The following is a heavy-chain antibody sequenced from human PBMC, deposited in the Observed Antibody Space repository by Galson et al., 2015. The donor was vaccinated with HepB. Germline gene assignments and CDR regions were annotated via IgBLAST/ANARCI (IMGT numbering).Heavy chain of an antibody. CDR2: ISSSSSYI. J-gene: IGHJ4*02. Sequence: SLRLSCAASGFTFSSYSMNWVRQAPGKGLEWVSSISSSSSYIYYADSVKGRFTISRDNAKNSLYLQMNSLRAEDTAVYYCARIEDYYDSSGRPDYWGQGTLVTVSS. CDR1: GFTFSSYS. D-gene: IGHD3-22*01. CDR3: ARIEDYYDSSGRPDY. V-gene: IGHV3-21*01.